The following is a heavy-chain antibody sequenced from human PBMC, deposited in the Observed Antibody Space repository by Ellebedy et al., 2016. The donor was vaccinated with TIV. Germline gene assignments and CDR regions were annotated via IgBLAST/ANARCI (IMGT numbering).Heavy chain of an antibody. D-gene: IGHD5-12*01. V-gene: IGHV4-61*01. CDR1: GGSVSSGSYF. CDR3: ARDGYSGYFYYFDY. Sequence: SETLSLTXTVSGGSVSSGSYFWNWIRQPPGKGLEWIGYISYSGGTDYNPSLKSRVTISLDTSKNQFSLKLSSVTAADTAVYYCARDGYSGYFYYFDYWGQGALVTVSS. J-gene: IGHJ4*02. CDR2: ISYSGGT.